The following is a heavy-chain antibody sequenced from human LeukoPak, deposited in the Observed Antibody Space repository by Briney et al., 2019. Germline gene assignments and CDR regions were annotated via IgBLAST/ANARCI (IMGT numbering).Heavy chain of an antibody. Sequence: GGSLRLSCAASGFTFSSYSMNWVRQAPGKGLEWVSYISSSSTIYYADSVKGRFTISRDNAKNSLYLQMNSLRAEDTAVYYCARDLLSHYYYDSSGSFDPWGQGTLVTVSS. CDR3: ARDLLSHYYYDSSGSFDP. J-gene: IGHJ5*02. D-gene: IGHD3-22*01. CDR1: GFTFSSYS. V-gene: IGHV3-48*01. CDR2: ISSSSTI.